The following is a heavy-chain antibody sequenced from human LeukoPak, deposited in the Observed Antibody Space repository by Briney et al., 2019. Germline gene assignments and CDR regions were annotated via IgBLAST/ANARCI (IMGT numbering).Heavy chain of an antibody. CDR2: ISGSDGST. J-gene: IGHJ4*02. CDR1: GFTFSSFG. D-gene: IGHD6-19*01. V-gene: IGHV3-23*01. CDR3: AKVAVADDYFDY. Sequence: GGTLRLSCAASGFTFSSFGMTWVRQAPGMGLEWVSGISGSDGSTYYADSVKGRFTISRDNSKNTLYLQMNSLRVEDTAAYYCAKVAVADDYFDYWGQGTLVTVSS.